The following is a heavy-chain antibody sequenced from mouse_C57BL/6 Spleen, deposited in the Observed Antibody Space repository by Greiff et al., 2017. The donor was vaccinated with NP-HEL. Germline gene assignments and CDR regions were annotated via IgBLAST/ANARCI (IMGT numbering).Heavy chain of an antibody. Sequence: DVMLVESGGGLVKPGGSLKLSCAASGFTFSSYAMSWVRQTPEKRLEWVATISDGGSYTYYPDNVKGRFTISRDNAKNNLYLQMSHLKSEDTAMYYCARDTLMVTTHYYAMDYWGQGTSVTVSS. J-gene: IGHJ4*01. V-gene: IGHV5-4*01. CDR1: GFTFSSYA. CDR2: ISDGGSYT. D-gene: IGHD2-2*01. CDR3: ARDTLMVTTHYYAMDY.